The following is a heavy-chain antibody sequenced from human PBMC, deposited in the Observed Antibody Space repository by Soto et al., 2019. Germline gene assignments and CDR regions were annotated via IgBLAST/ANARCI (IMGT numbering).Heavy chain of an antibody. CDR3: ARRGATTKSLYYYAMDV. V-gene: IGHV5-51*01. J-gene: IGHJ6*02. Sequence: GESPKISCTCSGYRFTRYWIGWVRHMPGKGLEWMGIIYPGYSDTGYSPSFEGQVTISADKSISIAYLQWSSLKGSDTAMHYCARRGATTKSLYYYAMDVWGQGTTVTVSS. CDR1: GYRFTRYW. D-gene: IGHD5-12*01. CDR2: IYPGYSDT.